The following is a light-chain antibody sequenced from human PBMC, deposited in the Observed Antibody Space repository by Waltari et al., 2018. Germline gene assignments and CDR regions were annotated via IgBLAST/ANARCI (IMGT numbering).Light chain of an antibody. CDR1: SSNIGAGYD. Sequence: QSVLTQPPSMSGAPGQRVTISCTGSSSNIGAGYDVHWYQQLPGTAPKLLIYMYNHRPSCVPYRFAGSKSGTSASLAIAGLQAEDEADYYCQSYDGSLSASIFGGGTKLTVL. J-gene: IGLJ2*01. CDR3: QSYDGSLSASI. CDR2: MYN. V-gene: IGLV1-40*01.